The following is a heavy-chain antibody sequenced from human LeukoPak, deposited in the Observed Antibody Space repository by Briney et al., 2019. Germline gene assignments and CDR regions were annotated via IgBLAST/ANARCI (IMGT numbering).Heavy chain of an antibody. V-gene: IGHV3-21*01. Sequence: GGSLRLSCAASGFTVSSNYMNWVRQAPGKGLEWVSSISSSSSYIYYADSVKGRFTISRDNAKNSLYLQMNSLRAEDTAVYYCARDFVGSSGYYYWGQGTLVTVSS. CDR3: ARDFVGSSGYYY. CDR1: GFTVSSNY. CDR2: ISSSSSYI. D-gene: IGHD3-22*01. J-gene: IGHJ4*02.